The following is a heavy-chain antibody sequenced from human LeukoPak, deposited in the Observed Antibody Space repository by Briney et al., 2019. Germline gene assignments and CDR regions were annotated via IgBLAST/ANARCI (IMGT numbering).Heavy chain of an antibody. CDR3: ARDTVKDWFDP. CDR1: GGSISSSSYY. D-gene: IGHD4-11*01. V-gene: IGHV4-39*07. J-gene: IGHJ5*02. CDR2: IYYSGST. Sequence: SETLSLTCTVSGGSISSSSYYWGWIRQPPGKGLEWIGSIYYSGSTYYNPSLKSRVTISVDTSKNQFSLELSSVTAADTAVYYCARDTVKDWFDPWGQGTLVTVSS.